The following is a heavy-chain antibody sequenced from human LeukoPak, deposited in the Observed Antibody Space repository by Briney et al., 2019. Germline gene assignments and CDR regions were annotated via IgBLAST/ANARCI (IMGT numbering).Heavy chain of an antibody. D-gene: IGHD3/OR15-3a*01. CDR2: IDPSDSYT. CDR1: GSHFTSYW. J-gene: IGHJ4*02. V-gene: IGHV5-10-1*01. Sequence: GESLRISCKGSGSHFTSYWITWVRQMPGKGLEWMGRIDPSDSYTNYSPSFQGHVSISADKSISTAYLQWSSLKASDTAMYYCARGHVRTFDFWGQGTLVTVSS. CDR3: ARGHVRTFDF.